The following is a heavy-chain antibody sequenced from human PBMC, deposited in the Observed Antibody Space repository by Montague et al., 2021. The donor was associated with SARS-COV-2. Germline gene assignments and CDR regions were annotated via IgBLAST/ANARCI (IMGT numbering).Heavy chain of an antibody. D-gene: IGHD6-13*01. J-gene: IGHJ4*02. Sequence: TLSLTCIVSGGSISSGGYYWSWLRQHPGKGLEWIGYIYYSGSTYYNPSLKSRLSISLDTSKNHLSLRLSSVTAADTAVYYCARSESPSYSSSPFDYWGQGTLVTVSS. CDR3: ARSESPSYSSSPFDY. CDR1: GGSISSGGYY. V-gene: IGHV4-31*03. CDR2: IYYSGST.